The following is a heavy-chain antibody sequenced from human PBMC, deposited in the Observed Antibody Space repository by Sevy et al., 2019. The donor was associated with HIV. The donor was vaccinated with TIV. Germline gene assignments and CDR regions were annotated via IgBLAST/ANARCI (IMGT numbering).Heavy chain of an antibody. Sequence: ASVKVSCKASGYTFTSYGISWVRQAPGQGLEWMGWISAYNGNTNYAQKLQGRVTMTTDTSTITAYMELRSLRSDDTAVYYCARDRGNIAVAGPIDYWGQGTLVTVSS. V-gene: IGHV1-18*01. D-gene: IGHD6-19*01. J-gene: IGHJ4*02. CDR1: GYTFTSYG. CDR2: ISAYNGNT. CDR3: ARDRGNIAVAGPIDY.